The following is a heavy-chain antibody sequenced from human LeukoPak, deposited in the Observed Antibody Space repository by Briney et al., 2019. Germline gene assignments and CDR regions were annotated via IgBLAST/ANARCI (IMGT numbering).Heavy chain of an antibody. V-gene: IGHV3-23*01. CDR3: AEDVVKIAAAGYYFDY. CDR2: IICSGGST. Sequence: AESLTLSCAASGFTFSSYSMSCVSQPPGKVMEWASAIICSGGSTYYADSVKGRFTISRDNSKNTLYLQMNSLRAEDTAVYYGAEDVVKIAAAGYYFDYWGQGSLVTVSS. J-gene: IGHJ4*02. CDR1: GFTFSSYS. D-gene: IGHD6-13*01.